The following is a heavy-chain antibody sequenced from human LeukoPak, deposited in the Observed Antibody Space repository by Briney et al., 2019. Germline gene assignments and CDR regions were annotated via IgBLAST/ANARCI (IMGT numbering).Heavy chain of an antibody. D-gene: IGHD6-19*01. CDR2: IYTSGST. Sequence: SQTLSLTCTVSVDSISSGSYYWSWIRQPAGKGLEWIGRIYTSGSTNYNPSLKSRVTVSVDTSKDQFSLKLSSVTAADTAVYYCARSSGWRQLIYYYYMDVWGKGTTVTVSS. CDR1: VDSISSGSYY. CDR3: ARSSGWRQLIYYYYMDV. V-gene: IGHV4-61*02. J-gene: IGHJ6*03.